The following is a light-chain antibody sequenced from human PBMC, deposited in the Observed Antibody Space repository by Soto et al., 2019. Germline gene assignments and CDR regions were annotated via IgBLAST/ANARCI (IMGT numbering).Light chain of an antibody. CDR3: CSYAGDLAL. V-gene: IGLV2-11*01. Sequence: QSVLTQPRSVSGSPGQSVTISCTGTSSDVGGYDFVSWYQQHPGKDPKLMISDVSKRPSGVPDRFSGSKSGNTASLNISGLQAEDEADYYCCSYAGDLALFGGGTKLTVL. CDR1: SSDVGGYDF. CDR2: DVS. J-gene: IGLJ2*01.